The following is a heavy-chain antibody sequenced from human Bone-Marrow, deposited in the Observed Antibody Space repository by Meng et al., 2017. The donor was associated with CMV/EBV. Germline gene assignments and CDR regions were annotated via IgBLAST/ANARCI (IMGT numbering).Heavy chain of an antibody. CDR3: AREGSSSWYGY. CDR1: GGSISSYY. Sequence: GSLRLSCTVSGGSISSYYWSWIRQPPGKGLEWIGYIYYSGSTNYNPSLKSRVTISVDTSKNQFSLKLSSVTAADTAVYYCAREGSSSWYGYWGQGTLVTVSS. V-gene: IGHV4-59*01. CDR2: IYYSGST. D-gene: IGHD6-13*01. J-gene: IGHJ4*02.